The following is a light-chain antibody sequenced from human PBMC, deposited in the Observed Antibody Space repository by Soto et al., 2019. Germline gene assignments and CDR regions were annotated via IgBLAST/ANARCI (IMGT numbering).Light chain of an antibody. J-gene: IGKJ4*01. V-gene: IGKV4-1*01. CDR2: WAS. CDR1: QSVLYRSNNKNY. Sequence: DIVMTQSPDSLAVSLGERTTINCKSSQSVLYRSNNKNYLAWYQQKPGQPPKLLIYWASTRESGVPDRFSGSMSWTAFTLTISGLQAEDVAVYYCQQYYTPPPLTFVGGTKVEIK. CDR3: QQYYTPPPLT.